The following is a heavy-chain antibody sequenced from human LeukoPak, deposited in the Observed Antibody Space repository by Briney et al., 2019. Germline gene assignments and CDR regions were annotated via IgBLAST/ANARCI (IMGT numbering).Heavy chain of an antibody. V-gene: IGHV3-13*01. Sequence: GGSLRLSCAASGFTFITYDMHWVRQAPGKGLEWVSAIGAGGDTHYADSVKGRFTISRDNSKNTLYLQMNSLRVEDTAVYYCAREDCSSTSCYGWTYNWFDPWGQGTLVTVSS. CDR3: AREDCSSTSCYGWTYNWFDP. J-gene: IGHJ5*02. CDR1: GFTFITYD. D-gene: IGHD2-2*01. CDR2: IGAGGDT.